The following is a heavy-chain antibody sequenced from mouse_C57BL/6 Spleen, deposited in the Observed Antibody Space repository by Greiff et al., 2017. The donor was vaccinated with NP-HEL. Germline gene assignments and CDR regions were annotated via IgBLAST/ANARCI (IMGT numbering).Heavy chain of an antibody. J-gene: IGHJ4*01. D-gene: IGHD3-2*02. CDR2: INPYNGGT. V-gene: IGHV1-19*01. CDR3: ARDSSGPYAMDY. Sequence: VQLQQSGPVLVKPGASVKMSCKASGYTFTDYYMNWVKQSHGKSLEWIGVINPYNGGTSYNQKFKGKATLTVDKSSSTAYMELNSLTSEDSAVYYCARDSSGPYAMDYWGQGTSVTVSS. CDR1: GYTFTDYY.